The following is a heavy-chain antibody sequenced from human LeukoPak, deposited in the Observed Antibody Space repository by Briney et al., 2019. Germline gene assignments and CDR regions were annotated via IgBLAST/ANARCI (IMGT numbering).Heavy chain of an antibody. CDR1: GYSFSNYA. V-gene: IGHV7-4-1*02. J-gene: IGHJ4*02. CDR3: ARDHGYSPGSSDY. Sequence: ASVKVSCKASGYSFSNYAMNWVRLAPGQGLEWMGWINTNTGDPTYAQGFTGRFVFSLDTSVTTAYLQISSLKAEDTAFYYCARDHGYSPGSSDYWGQGTLVTVSS. D-gene: IGHD4-11*01. CDR2: INTNTGDP.